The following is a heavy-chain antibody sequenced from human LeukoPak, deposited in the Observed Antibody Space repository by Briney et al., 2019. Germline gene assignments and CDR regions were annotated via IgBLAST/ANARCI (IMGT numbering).Heavy chain of an antibody. CDR2: ISAYNGRT. Sequence: GASVKVSCKASGYTFNRYGITWVRQAPGQGLEWMGWISAYNGRTTYGQKFQGRVTMTTDTSTTTAYMELRRLISDDTAVYYCARDLSPSGGRINYYYYMDVWGKGTAVTVSS. CDR3: ARDLSPSGGRINYYYYMDV. CDR1: GYTFNRYG. J-gene: IGHJ6*03. V-gene: IGHV1-18*01. D-gene: IGHD2-15*01.